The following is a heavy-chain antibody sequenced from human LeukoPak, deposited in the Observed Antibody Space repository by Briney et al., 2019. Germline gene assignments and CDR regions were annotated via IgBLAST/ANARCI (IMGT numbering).Heavy chain of an antibody. D-gene: IGHD3-3*01. V-gene: IGHV3-30*18. J-gene: IGHJ4*02. CDR1: GFTFSSYG. Sequence: GRSLRLSCAASGFTFSSYGMHWVRQAPGKGLEWVAVISYDGSNKYYADSVKGRFTISRDNSKNTLYLQMNSLRAEDTAVYYCAKDLGRFGVGVSLDFWGLGTLVTVAP. CDR2: ISYDGSNK. CDR3: AKDLGRFGVGVSLDF.